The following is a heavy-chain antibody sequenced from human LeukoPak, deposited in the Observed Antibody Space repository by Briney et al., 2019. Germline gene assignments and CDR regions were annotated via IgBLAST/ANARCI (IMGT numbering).Heavy chain of an antibody. J-gene: IGHJ5*02. CDR2: IKQDGSEK. CDR1: GFTFSCYW. D-gene: IGHD3-10*01. CDR3: ASLYGSGSYSSDWFDP. Sequence: GGSLRLSCAASGFTFSCYWMSWVRQAPGKGLEWVANIKQDGSEKYYVDSVKGRFTISRDNAKNSLYLQMNSLRAEDTAVYYCASLYGSGSYSSDWFDPWGQGTLVTVSS. V-gene: IGHV3-7*01.